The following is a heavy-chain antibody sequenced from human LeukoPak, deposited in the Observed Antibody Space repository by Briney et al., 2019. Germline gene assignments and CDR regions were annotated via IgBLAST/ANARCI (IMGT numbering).Heavy chain of an antibody. CDR2: INTGNGNT. CDR3: ARVPLSDPSGHYYPH. V-gene: IGHV1-3*04. D-gene: IGHD3-22*01. Sequence: ASVTVSCKTSGYTFTNYGMHWVRQAPRQSPEWMGWINTGNGNTKSSQKFQERVTLTRDTSASTAYMELNSLSSEDTAVYYCARVPLSDPSGHYYPHWGQGTLVTVSS. J-gene: IGHJ1*01. CDR1: GYTFTNYG.